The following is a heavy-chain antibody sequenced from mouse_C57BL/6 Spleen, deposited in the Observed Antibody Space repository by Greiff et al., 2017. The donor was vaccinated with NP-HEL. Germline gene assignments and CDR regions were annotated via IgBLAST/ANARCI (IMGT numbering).Heavy chain of an antibody. V-gene: IGHV1-61*01. CDR2: IYPSDSET. CDR3: ARGIYYYGRRDY. Sequence: QVQLQQSGAELVRPGSSVKLSCKASGYTFTSYWMDWVKQRPGQGLEWIGNIYPSDSETHYNQKFKDKATLTVDKSSSTAYMQLSSLTSEDSAVYYCARGIYYYGRRDYWGQGTTLTVSS. D-gene: IGHD1-1*01. CDR1: GYTFTSYW. J-gene: IGHJ2*01.